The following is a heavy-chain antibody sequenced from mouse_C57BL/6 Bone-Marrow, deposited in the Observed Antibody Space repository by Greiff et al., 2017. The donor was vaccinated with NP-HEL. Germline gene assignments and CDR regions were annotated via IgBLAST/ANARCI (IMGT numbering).Heavy chain of an antibody. CDR2: ISYSGST. CDR3: ARDAYFLGFAY. D-gene: IGHD6-5*01. V-gene: IGHV3-1*01. J-gene: IGHJ3*01. Sequence: EVKLQESGPGMVKPSQSLSLTCTVTGYSITSGYDWHWIRHFPGNKLEWMGYISYSGSTNYNPSLKSRISITHDTSKNHFFLKLNSVTTEDTATYYCARDAYFLGFAYWGQGTLVTVSA. CDR1: GYSITSGYD.